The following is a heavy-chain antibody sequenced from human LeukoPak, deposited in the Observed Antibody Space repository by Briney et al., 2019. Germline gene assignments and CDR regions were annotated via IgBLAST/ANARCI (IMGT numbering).Heavy chain of an antibody. Sequence: SETLSLTCAVSGSSVTSDYFWGWIRQPPGKGLEWIATIYHSWGIYFNPSLKSRVSISLDASKNEFSLRLTSLTAGDTAIYYCARNFTAGFFDYWGQGILVTVSS. CDR1: GSSVTSDYF. CDR3: ARNFTAGFFDY. J-gene: IGHJ4*02. V-gene: IGHV4-38-2*01. CDR2: IYHSWGI. D-gene: IGHD1-7*01.